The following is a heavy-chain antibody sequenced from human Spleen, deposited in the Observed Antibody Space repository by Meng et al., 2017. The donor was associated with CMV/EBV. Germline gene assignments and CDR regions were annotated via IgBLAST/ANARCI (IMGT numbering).Heavy chain of an antibody. J-gene: IGHJ4*02. CDR3: ARSSGDNSYFDY. D-gene: IGHD4-11*01. V-gene: IGHV4-4*02. CDR1: AGPVSTTYG. CDR2: IYHTGST. Sequence: CAVSAGPVSTTYGVKWGRQPPGKGLEWIGQIYHTGSTDYNPSLESRVTMSVDKSKNQFSLKVSSVTAADTAIYYCARSSGDNSYFDYWGRGTLVTVSS.